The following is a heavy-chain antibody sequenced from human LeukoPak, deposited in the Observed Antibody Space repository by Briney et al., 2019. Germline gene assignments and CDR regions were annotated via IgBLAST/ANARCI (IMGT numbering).Heavy chain of an antibody. V-gene: IGHV4-59*01. J-gene: IGHJ4*02. CDR2: IYYSGST. D-gene: IGHD6-13*01. Sequence: SETLSLTCTVSGGSISSYYWSWIRQPPGKGLEWIGYIYYSGSTYYNPSLKSRVTISVDTSKNQFSLKLSSVTAADTAVYYCARGSSSWPFDYWGQGTLVTVSS. CDR1: GGSISSYY. CDR3: ARGSSSWPFDY.